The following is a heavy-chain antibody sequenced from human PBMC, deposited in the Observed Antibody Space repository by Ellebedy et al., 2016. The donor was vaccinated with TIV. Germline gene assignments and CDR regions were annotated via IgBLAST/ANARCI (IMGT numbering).Heavy chain of an antibody. Sequence: GESLKISXKGSGYTFPNYLIAWVRQMPGKGLEWMGIVSPDDSSNKISPSFQGRVTISADKSSSTAYLQWSSLKASDTAMYFRARLPYYYASGTYSPFDFWGQGTLVTVSS. CDR1: GYTFPNYL. CDR2: VSPDDSSN. CDR3: ARLPYYYASGTYSPFDF. D-gene: IGHD3-10*01. J-gene: IGHJ4*02. V-gene: IGHV5-51*01.